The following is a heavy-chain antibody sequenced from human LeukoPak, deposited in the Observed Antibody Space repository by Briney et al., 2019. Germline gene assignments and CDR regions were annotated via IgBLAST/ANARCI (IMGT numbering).Heavy chain of an antibody. CDR3: ARHADYGGPPGGYFDY. CDR1: GDSFTNSW. J-gene: IGHJ4*02. D-gene: IGHD4-23*01. V-gene: IGHV5-51*01. Sequence: GESLKISCKGSGDSFTNSWITWVRQMPGKGLEWMGIIYPGDSDTRYSPSFQGQVTISADKSISTAYLQWSSLKASDTAMYYCARHADYGGPPGGYFDYWGQGTLVTVSS. CDR2: IYPGDSDT.